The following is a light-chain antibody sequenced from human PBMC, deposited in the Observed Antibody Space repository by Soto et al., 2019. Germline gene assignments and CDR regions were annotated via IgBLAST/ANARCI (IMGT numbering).Light chain of an antibody. CDR1: QDIAIY. CDR3: QHYNSYSEA. V-gene: IGKV1-5*03. Sequence: IQLTQSPSSLSASVGDRVTITCRASQDIAIYLAWYQQKPGEAPKLLIYKASTLKSGVPSRFSGSGSGTEFTLTISSLQPDDFATYYCQHYNSYSEAFGQGTKVDIX. CDR2: KAS. J-gene: IGKJ1*01.